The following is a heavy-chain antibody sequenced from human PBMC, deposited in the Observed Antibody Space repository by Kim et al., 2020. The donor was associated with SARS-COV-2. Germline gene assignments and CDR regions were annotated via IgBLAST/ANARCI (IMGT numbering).Heavy chain of an antibody. D-gene: IGHD3-22*01. CDR3: AKDLFTTYYYYYGMDV. J-gene: IGHJ6*02. V-gene: IGHV3-30*18. CDR1: GFTFSSYG. CDR2: ISYDGRNK. Sequence: GGSLRLSCAASGFTFSSYGMHWVRQAPGKGLEWVAVISYDGRNKYYADSVKGRFTISRDNSKNTLYLQMNSLRAEDTAVYYCAKDLFTTYYYYYGMDVWGQGTTVTVSS.